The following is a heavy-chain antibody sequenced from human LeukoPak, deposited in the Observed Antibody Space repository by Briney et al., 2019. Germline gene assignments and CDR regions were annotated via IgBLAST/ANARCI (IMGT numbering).Heavy chain of an antibody. J-gene: IGHJ4*02. CDR2: IYTSGST. D-gene: IGHD2-15*01. V-gene: IGHV4-4*07. CDR1: GGSISSNY. Sequence: SETLSLTCTVSGGSISSNYWSWIRQPAGKGLEWIGRIYTSGSTYYNPSLKSRVTMSMDTSKSQFSLKLTSVTAADTAMYYCARDGPLATHEFDYWGQGTLVTVSS. CDR3: ARDGPLATHEFDY.